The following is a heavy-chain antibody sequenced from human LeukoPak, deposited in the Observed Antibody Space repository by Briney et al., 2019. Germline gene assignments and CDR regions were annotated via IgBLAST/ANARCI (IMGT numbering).Heavy chain of an antibody. Sequence: SETLSLTCAVSGGSFSGYYWSWIRQPPGKGLEWIGEINHSGSTYYNPSLKSRVTISVDTSKNQFSLKLSSVTAADTAVYYCARHALVVPHLSQSFDPWGQGTLVTVSS. CDR3: ARHALVVPHLSQSFDP. V-gene: IGHV4-34*01. CDR2: INHSGST. CDR1: GGSFSGYY. D-gene: IGHD2-21*01. J-gene: IGHJ5*02.